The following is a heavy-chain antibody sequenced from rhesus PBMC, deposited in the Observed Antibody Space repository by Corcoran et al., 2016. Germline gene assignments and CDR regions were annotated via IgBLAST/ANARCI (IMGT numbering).Heavy chain of an antibody. CDR1: GGSISSNY. V-gene: IGHV4-173*01. CDR3: ARENYYSGSYYLDV. D-gene: IGHD3-16*01. Sequence: QLQLQESGPGPVKPSETLSLTCAVSGGSISSNYWSWIRQPPGKGLEWIGRISGSGGSPNYNPSLKSRVTISPDTYKNQFSLELSSVTAADTAVYYCARENYYSGSYYLDVWGRGVLVTVSS. J-gene: IGHJ5-2*02. CDR2: ISGSGGSP.